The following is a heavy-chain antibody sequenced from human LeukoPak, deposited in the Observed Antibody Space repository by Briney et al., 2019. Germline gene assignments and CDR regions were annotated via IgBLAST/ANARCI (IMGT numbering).Heavy chain of an antibody. V-gene: IGHV3-23*01. CDR3: AKGPLRGTAAAIDY. CDR1: GFAFSSYA. CDR2: IDGGGGRT. D-gene: IGHD2-21*02. Sequence: WGSLRLSCTASGFAFSSYAMSWVRQAPGVGLEWVSAIDGGGGRTWHADSVRGRFTISRDISTDTLWLQMDSLRTEDTAVYYCAKGPLRGTAAAIDYWGQGTLVTVSS. J-gene: IGHJ4*02.